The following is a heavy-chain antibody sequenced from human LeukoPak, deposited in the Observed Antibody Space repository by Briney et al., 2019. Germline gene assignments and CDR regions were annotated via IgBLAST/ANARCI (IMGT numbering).Heavy chain of an antibody. CDR3: ASQDSSGYNLGY. CDR1: GYTFTSYY. V-gene: IGHV1-46*03. D-gene: IGHD3-22*01. CDR2: INPSGGST. J-gene: IGHJ4*02. Sequence: ASVKVSCKXSGYTFTSYYMHWVRQAPGQGLERMGIINPSGGSTSYAQKFQGRVTMTRDTSTSTVYMELSSLRSEDTAVYYCASQDSSGYNLGYWGQGTLVTVSS.